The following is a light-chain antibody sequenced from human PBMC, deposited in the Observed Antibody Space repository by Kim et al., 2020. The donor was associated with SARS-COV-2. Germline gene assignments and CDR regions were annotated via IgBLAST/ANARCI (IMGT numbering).Light chain of an antibody. Sequence: STLSASVGDRVTITCRASQSISTWLAWYQQKPGNAPKVLIYDASTLESGVPSRFSGSASGTEFTLTISSLQPDDFATYYCQQYDGHFGQGTKLEI. CDR2: DAS. J-gene: IGKJ2*01. CDR1: QSISTW. V-gene: IGKV1-5*01. CDR3: QQYDGH.